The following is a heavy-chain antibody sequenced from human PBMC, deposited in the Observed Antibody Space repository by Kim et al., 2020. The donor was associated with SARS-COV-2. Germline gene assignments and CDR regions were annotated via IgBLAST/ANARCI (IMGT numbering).Heavy chain of an antibody. D-gene: IGHD3-9*01. V-gene: IGHV3-30-3*01. CDR1: GFTFSSYA. CDR2: ISYDGSNK. Sequence: GGSLRLSCAASGFTFSSYAMHWVRQAPGKGLEWVAVISYDGSNKYYADSVKGRFTISRDNSKNTLYLQMNSLRAEDTAVYYCARNLPHFDWLLYLGYWGQGTLVTVSS. J-gene: IGHJ4*02. CDR3: ARNLPHFDWLLYLGY.